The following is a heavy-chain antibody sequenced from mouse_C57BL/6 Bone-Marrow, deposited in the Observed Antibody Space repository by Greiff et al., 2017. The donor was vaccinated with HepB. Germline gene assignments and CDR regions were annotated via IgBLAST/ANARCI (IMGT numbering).Heavy chain of an antibody. CDR3: AGRGSSFYYFDY. J-gene: IGHJ2*01. CDR2: INPYNGGT. CDR1: GYTFTDYY. Sequence: VQLQQSGPVLVKPGASVKMSCKASGYTFTDYYMNWVKQSHGKSLEWIGVINPYNGGTSYNQKFKGKATLTVDKSSSTAYMELNSLTSEDSAVYYCAGRGSSFYYFDYWGQGTTLTVSS. V-gene: IGHV1-19*01. D-gene: IGHD1-1*01.